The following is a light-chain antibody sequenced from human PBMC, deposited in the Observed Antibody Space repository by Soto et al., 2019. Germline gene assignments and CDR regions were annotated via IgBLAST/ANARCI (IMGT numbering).Light chain of an antibody. J-gene: IGLJ2*01. V-gene: IGLV1-47*01. Sequence: QAVVTQPPSASGTPGQRVTISCSGSTSNIGSNYVYWYQQLPGTAPKLLIYMNNQRPSGVPDRFSGSTSGTSASLAISGLRSEDEADYYCAAWDASLSGRVFGGGTQLTVL. CDR1: TSNIGSNY. CDR3: AAWDASLSGRV. CDR2: MNN.